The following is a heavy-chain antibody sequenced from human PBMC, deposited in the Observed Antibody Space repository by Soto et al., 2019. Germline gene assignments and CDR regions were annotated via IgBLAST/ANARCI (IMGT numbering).Heavy chain of an antibody. J-gene: IGHJ4*02. Sequence: ESGGGLVQPGGSLRLSCAASGFTFSIYWMSWVRQAPGKGLEWVANIKQDGSEKYYVGSVKGRFTISRDNAKNSLYLQMNSLRAEDTAVYYCARASGGWGYWGQGNLVTVSS. D-gene: IGHD6-19*01. CDR3: ARASGGWGY. CDR1: GFTFSIYW. V-gene: IGHV3-7*03. CDR2: IKQDGSEK.